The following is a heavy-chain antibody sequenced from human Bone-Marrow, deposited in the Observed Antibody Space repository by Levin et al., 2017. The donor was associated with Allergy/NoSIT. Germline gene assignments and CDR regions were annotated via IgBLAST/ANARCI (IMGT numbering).Heavy chain of an antibody. CDR2: INPNNGGT. V-gene: IGHV1-2*02. CDR1: GYTFTGFY. Sequence: ASVKVSCKASGYTFTGFYIHWVRQAPGQGLEWMGWINPNNGGTNSAQNFQGRVTMTRITSISTAYIELSRVRFDDTAVYYCARDTLLYFGEVDFWGQGTLVTVSS. D-gene: IGHD3-10*01. CDR3: ARDTLLYFGEVDF. J-gene: IGHJ4*02.